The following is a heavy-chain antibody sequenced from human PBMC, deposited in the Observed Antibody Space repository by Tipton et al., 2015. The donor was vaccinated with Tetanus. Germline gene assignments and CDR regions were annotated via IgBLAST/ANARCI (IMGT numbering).Heavy chain of an antibody. CDR1: GDSITSSHYY. CDR2: IYFSGST. J-gene: IGHJ5*02. D-gene: IGHD7-27*01. V-gene: IGHV4-39*01. CDR3: ARQLWGYWFDL. Sequence: TLSLTCTVSGDSITSSHYYWGWVRQPPGKGLEWIGSIYFSGSTYHSPSLKSRVTMSVDTSKNQFSLKLASVTARDTAIYYCARQLWGYWFDLWGQGTLVTVSS.